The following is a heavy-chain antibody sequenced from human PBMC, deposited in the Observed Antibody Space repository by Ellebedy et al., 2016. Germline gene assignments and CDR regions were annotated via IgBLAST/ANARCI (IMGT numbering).Heavy chain of an antibody. CDR1: GFTFSNYA. V-gene: IGHV3-30-3*01. CDR2: ISYDGNNK. D-gene: IGHD3-22*01. J-gene: IGHJ4*02. CDR3: ATYDTSGPKDY. Sequence: GGSLRLSCAASGFTFSNYAMYWVRQAPGKGLEGVALISYDGNNKYYAYSVKGRFTISRDNSKNTLNLEMNSLRAEDTAVYYCATYDTSGPKDYWGQGTPVTVSS.